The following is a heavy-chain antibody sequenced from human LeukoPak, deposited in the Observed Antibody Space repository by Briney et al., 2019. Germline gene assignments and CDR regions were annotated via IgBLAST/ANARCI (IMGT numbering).Heavy chain of an antibody. V-gene: IGHV3-23*01. CDR3: AKQLGYCSDGSCYFPY. CDR1: GFTFSSSA. D-gene: IGHD2-15*01. Sequence: GGSLRLSCAGSGFTFSSSAMSWVRQAPGKGLEWVAAISNNGGYTYYADSVQGRFTISRDNSKSTLCLQMNSLRAEDTAVYYCAKQLGYCSDGSCYFPYWGQGTLVTVSS. CDR2: ISNNGGYT. J-gene: IGHJ4*02.